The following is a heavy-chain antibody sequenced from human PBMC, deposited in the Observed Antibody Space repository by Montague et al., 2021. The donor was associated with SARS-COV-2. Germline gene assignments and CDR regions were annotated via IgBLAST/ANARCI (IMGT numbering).Heavy chain of an antibody. CDR1: GGSFSTYS. Sequence: SETLSLTCAVHGGSFSTYSWNWIRQPPGKGLEWIGEIHHGGSTNYNPSLKSRVTISADTSKNQFSLKLTSVAAADTAVYYCARLGDGVVPSPRLRVGPYYSSYYRDFWGKGTTVTVSS. D-gene: IGHD2-15*01. J-gene: IGHJ6*03. V-gene: IGHV4-34*01. CDR2: IHHGGST. CDR3: ARLGDGVVPSPRLRVGPYYSSYYRDF.